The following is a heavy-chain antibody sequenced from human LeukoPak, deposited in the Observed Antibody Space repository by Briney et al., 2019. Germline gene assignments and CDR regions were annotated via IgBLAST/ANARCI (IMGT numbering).Heavy chain of an antibody. CDR1: GITFSTYW. D-gene: IGHD3-22*01. CDR2: INSEGSTI. V-gene: IGHV3-74*01. CDR3: ARISSDSISYYDH. J-gene: IGHJ4*02. Sequence: PGGSLRLSCAGSGITFSTYWMHWVRQAPGKGLVWVSRINSEGSTISSADSVKGRFTISRDNAKNTLFLQMNSLRAEDTAVYYCARISSDSISYYDHWGQGTLVTVSS.